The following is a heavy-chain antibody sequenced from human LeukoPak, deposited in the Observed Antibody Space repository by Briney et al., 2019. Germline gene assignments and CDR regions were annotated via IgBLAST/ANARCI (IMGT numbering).Heavy chain of an antibody. J-gene: IGHJ4*02. CDR1: GFTFSSYG. V-gene: IGHV3-33*06. D-gene: IGHD3-22*01. CDR3: AKDQAYYYDSSGVFDY. Sequence: GRSLRLSCAASGFTFSSYGMHWVRQAPGKGLEWVAVIWFDGSNKYYADSVKGRFTISRDNSKNTLYLQMNSLRAEDTAVYYCAKDQAYYYDSSGVFDYWGQGTLVTVSS. CDR2: IWFDGSNK.